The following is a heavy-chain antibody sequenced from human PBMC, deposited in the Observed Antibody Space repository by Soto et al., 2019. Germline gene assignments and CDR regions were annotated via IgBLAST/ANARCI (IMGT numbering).Heavy chain of an antibody. CDR2: IYYSGST. CDR3: ARFVPAAIGRDWFDP. CDR1: GGSISSGGYY. J-gene: IGHJ5*02. Sequence: SETLSLTCTVSGGSISSGGYYWSWIRQHPGKGLEWIGYIYYSGSTYYNPSLKSRVTISVDTSKNQFSLKLSSVTAADTAVYYFARFVPAAIGRDWFDPWGQGTLVTVSS. V-gene: IGHV4-31*03. D-gene: IGHD2-2*02.